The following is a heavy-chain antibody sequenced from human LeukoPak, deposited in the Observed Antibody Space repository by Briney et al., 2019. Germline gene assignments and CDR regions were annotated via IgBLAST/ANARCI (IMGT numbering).Heavy chain of an antibody. CDR1: GFTFSNAW. J-gene: IGHJ4*02. CDR3: TTVGLRSSSFGWDY. D-gene: IGHD6-6*01. CDR2: IKSKTDGGTT. V-gene: IGHV3-15*01. Sequence: GGSLRLSCAASGFTFSNAWMSWVRQAPGEWLEWVGRIKSKTDGGTTDYAAPVKGRFTISRDDSKNTLYLQMNSLKTEDTAVYYCTTVGLRSSSFGWDYWGQGTLVTVSS.